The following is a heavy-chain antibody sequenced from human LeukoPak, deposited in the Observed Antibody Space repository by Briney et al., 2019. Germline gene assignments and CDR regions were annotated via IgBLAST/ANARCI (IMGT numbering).Heavy chain of an antibody. Sequence: SETLSLTCTVYGGSISSGSYYWSWIRQPAGKGLEWIGRIYTSGSTNYNPSLKSRVTISVDTSKNQFSLKLSSVTAADTAVYYCAREPNNRSTGTTWGQGTLVTVSS. CDR2: IYTSGST. D-gene: IGHD1-7*01. CDR3: AREPNNRSTGTT. V-gene: IGHV4-61*02. CDR1: GGSISSGSYY. J-gene: IGHJ4*02.